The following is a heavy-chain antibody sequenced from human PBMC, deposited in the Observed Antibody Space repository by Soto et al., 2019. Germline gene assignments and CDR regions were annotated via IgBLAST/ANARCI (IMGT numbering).Heavy chain of an antibody. V-gene: IGHV3-33*01. CDR3: ARDLFYSGYTLEAFDI. Sequence: QVQLVESGGGVVQPGRSLRLSCAASGFTFSSYGMHWVRQAPGKGLEWVAVIWYDGSNKYYADSVKGRFTISRDNSKNTLYLQMNSLRAEDTAVYYCARDLFYSGYTLEAFDIWGQGTMVTVSS. D-gene: IGHD5-12*01. CDR1: GFTFSSYG. CDR2: IWYDGSNK. J-gene: IGHJ3*02.